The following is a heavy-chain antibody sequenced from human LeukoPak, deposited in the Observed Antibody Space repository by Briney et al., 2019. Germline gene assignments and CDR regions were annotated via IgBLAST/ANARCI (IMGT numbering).Heavy chain of an antibody. V-gene: IGHV4-30-4*01. CDR2: IYYSGST. J-gene: IGHJ4*02. CDR1: GGSISSGDYY. D-gene: IGHD4-11*01. CDR3: ARSLSDYNNNPLGF. Sequence: SQTLSLTCTVSGGSISSGDYYWSWIRQPPGKGLEWIGYIYYSGSTYYNPSLKSRVTISVDTSKNQFSLRLSSVTAADTAVYYCARSLSDYNNNPLGFWGQGTLVTVSS.